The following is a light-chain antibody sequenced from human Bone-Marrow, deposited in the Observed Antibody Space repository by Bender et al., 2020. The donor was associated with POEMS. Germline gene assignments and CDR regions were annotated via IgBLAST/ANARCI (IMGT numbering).Light chain of an antibody. CDR2: EVS. Sequence: QSALTQPASVSGSPGQSITISCSGTRNDVGSYNYVSWYQQQPGKAPKLMIFEVSNRPSGVSNRFSGSKAGNTASLTISGLQPEDEGDYFCASYTSSITVVFGGGTKLPVL. J-gene: IGLJ3*02. CDR1: RNDVGSYNY. V-gene: IGLV2-14*01. CDR3: ASYTSSITVV.